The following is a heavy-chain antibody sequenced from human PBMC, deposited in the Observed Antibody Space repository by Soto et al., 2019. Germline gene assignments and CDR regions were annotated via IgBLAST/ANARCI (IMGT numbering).Heavy chain of an antibody. Sequence: PGGSLRLSCAWSGFTFSTYTLKWVRQAPGQGLEWVASSKGRRSYLYYSDSVKGQFTISRDNAQNPRDLQMNRLRAEETAIYYCAREDGKVGASSAFDCWGLGSLVTVSS. J-gene: IGHJ4*02. D-gene: IGHD1-26*01. CDR2: SKGRRSYL. CDR3: AREDGKVGASSAFDC. CDR1: GFTFSTYT. V-gene: IGHV3-21*01.